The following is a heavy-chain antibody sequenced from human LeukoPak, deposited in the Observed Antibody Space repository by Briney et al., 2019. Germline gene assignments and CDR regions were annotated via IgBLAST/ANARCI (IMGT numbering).Heavy chain of an antibody. D-gene: IGHD1-14*01. CDR2: LSTDGSTT. J-gene: IGHJ4*02. CDR1: GFPFSSYR. CDR3: SRVGTGTTRDY. Sequence: GGSLRLSCTVSGFPFSSYRMHWVRQAPGKGLAWVSRLSTDGSTTSYADSVKGRFTISRDNAKNTLYLQMNSLRAEDTAIYYCSRVGTGTTRDYWGQGTLVTVSS. V-gene: IGHV3-74*01.